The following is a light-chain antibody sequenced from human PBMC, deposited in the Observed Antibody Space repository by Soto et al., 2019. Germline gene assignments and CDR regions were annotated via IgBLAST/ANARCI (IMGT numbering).Light chain of an antibody. CDR1: QSVNSNY. V-gene: IGKV3-20*01. CDR2: GAS. Sequence: EIVLTQSPGTLSLSPGERATLSCRASQSVNSNYLAWYQQKPGQVPRPLIYGASIRAAGVPDRLSGSGSGTDFTLTISRLEPEDYAVDYCQQYGTSPHTFGQGIKLEIK. CDR3: QQYGTSPHT. J-gene: IGKJ2*01.